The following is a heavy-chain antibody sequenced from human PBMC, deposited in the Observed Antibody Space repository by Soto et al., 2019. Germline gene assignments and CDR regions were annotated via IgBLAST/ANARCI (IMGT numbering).Heavy chain of an antibody. CDR1: GYSFTNYW. V-gene: IGHV5-51*01. CDR3: ERDSGSEGMDV. CDR2: IYPGDSDT. Sequence: GESLKISCNGSGYSFTNYWIVWVRQMPGKGLEWMGSIYPGDSDTRYRPSFQGQVTISADESITTAYLQWTSLKASDTAMYYCERDSGSEGMDVWGQGTTVTVSS. J-gene: IGHJ6*02. D-gene: IGHD2-15*01.